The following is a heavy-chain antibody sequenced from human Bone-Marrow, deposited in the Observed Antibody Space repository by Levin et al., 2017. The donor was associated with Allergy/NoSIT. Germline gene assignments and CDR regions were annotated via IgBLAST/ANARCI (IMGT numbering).Heavy chain of an antibody. CDR1: GFTIREYA. D-gene: IGHD1-1*01. CDR3: AKKQGGTSGFSFDV. V-gene: IGHV3-23*01. Sequence: LSLTCAVSGFTIREYAMAWVRQAPGKGLEWVSVITGGGFNTYYGDSVKGRFTVSRDDSKDTLYLDLNSLRAEDTAVYYCAKKQGGTSGFSFDVWGQGTMVTVSS. J-gene: IGHJ3*01. CDR2: ITGGGFNT.